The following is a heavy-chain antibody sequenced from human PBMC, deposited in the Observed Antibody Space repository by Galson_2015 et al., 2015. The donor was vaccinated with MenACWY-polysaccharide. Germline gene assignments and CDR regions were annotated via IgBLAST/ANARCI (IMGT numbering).Heavy chain of an antibody. CDR3: AKTPSSTGWYYFDF. CDR2: ISYDGTNK. CDR1: GFTFSTYG. V-gene: IGHV3-30*18. D-gene: IGHD6-19*01. Sequence: RLSCAASGFTFSTYGMHWVRQAPGKGLEWVAVISYDGTNKYYADSVKGRFTISRDNSKNTLYLQMNSLRAEDTTVYYCAKTPSSTGWYYFDFWGQGTLVTVSS. J-gene: IGHJ4*02.